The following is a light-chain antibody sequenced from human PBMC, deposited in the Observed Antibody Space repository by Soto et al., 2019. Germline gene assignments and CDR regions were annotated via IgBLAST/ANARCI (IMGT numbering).Light chain of an antibody. V-gene: IGKV3-15*01. Sequence: EIVITQSPATLSVSPGERATLSCRASQSVSSNLAWYQQKPGQAPRLLIHGASTRATGIPARFSGGGSGTEFTLTISSLQSEDSAVYYCQQYNNWPPEWTFGQGTKVDIK. CDR2: GAS. CDR1: QSVSSN. J-gene: IGKJ1*01. CDR3: QQYNNWPPEWT.